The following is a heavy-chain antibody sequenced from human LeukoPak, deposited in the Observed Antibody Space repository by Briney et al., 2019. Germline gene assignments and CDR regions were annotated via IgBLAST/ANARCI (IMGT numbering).Heavy chain of an antibody. D-gene: IGHD5-18*01. V-gene: IGHV5-51*01. Sequence: GESLKISCKGSGYSFTIYWIGWVRQMPGKGLEWMGIIYPGDSDTRYSPSFQGQVTISADKSISTAYLQWRSLKASDTAMYYCARIPGYSYGYLYYYYMDVWGKGTTVTVSS. CDR2: IYPGDSDT. J-gene: IGHJ6*03. CDR3: ARIPGYSYGYLYYYYMDV. CDR1: GYSFTIYW.